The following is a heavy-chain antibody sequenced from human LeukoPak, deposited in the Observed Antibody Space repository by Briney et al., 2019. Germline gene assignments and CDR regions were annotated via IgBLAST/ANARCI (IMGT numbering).Heavy chain of an antibody. D-gene: IGHD3-10*01. Sequence: SETLSLTCAVSGGSISSSNWWSWVRQPPGKGLEWIGEIYHSGSTNYNPSVKSRVTISVDKSKNQFSLKLSSVTAADTAVYYCARAGWLSPDYYGSGSYYQSYFFHFDYWGQGTLVTVSS. V-gene: IGHV4-4*02. J-gene: IGHJ4*02. CDR1: GGSISSSNW. CDR3: ARAGWLSPDYYGSGSYYQSYFFHFDY. CDR2: IYHSGST.